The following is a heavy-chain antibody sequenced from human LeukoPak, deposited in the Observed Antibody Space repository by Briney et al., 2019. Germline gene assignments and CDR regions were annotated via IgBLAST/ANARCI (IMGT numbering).Heavy chain of an antibody. CDR2: ISYDGSNK. Sequence: GGSLRLSCAASGFTLSSYGMHWVRQAPGKGLEWVAVISYDGSNKYYADSVKGRFTISRDNSKNTLYLQMNSLRAEDTAVYYCAKVISGSYAGWFDPWGQGTLVTVSS. CDR1: GFTLSSYG. J-gene: IGHJ5*02. CDR3: AKVISGSYAGWFDP. D-gene: IGHD1-26*01. V-gene: IGHV3-30*18.